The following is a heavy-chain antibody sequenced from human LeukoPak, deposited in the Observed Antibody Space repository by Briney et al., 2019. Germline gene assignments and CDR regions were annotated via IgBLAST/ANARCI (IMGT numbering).Heavy chain of an antibody. V-gene: IGHV3-23*01. Sequence: GGSLRLSCAASGFTFSSYAMSWVRQAPGEGLEWVSAISGSGGSTYYADSVKGRFTISRDNSKNTLYLQMNSLRAEDTAVYYCAKEGTRITMVRGVRDHDYWGQGTLVTVSS. D-gene: IGHD3-10*01. CDR1: GFTFSSYA. CDR3: AKEGTRITMVRGVRDHDY. CDR2: ISGSGGST. J-gene: IGHJ4*02.